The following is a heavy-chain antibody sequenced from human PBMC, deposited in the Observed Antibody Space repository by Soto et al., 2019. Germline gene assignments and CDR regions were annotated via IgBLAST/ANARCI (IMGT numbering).Heavy chain of an antibody. CDR3: AKEGAVGGYYYYVMDV. Sequence: PGGSLRLSCAASGFTFSSYGMHWVRQAPGKGLEWVAVISYDGSNKYYADSVKGRFTISRDNSKNTLYLQMNGLRAEDTAVYYCAKEGAVGGYYYYVMDVWGKGTTVTVSS. CDR2: ISYDGSNK. CDR1: GFTFSSYG. D-gene: IGHD6-19*01. V-gene: IGHV3-30*18. J-gene: IGHJ6*04.